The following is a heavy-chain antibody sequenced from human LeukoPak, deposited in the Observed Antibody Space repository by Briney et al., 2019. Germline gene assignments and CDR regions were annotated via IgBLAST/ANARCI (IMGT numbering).Heavy chain of an antibody. CDR1: GYTFTSYG. CDR2: ISAYNGNT. CDR3: ARAPPYYDILTGYPEDWFDP. D-gene: IGHD3-9*01. V-gene: IGHV1-18*01. J-gene: IGHJ5*02. Sequence: GASVKVSCKASGYTFTSYGISWVRQAPGQGLEWMGWISAYNGNTNYAQKLQGRVTTTTDTSTSTAYMELRSLRSDDTAVYYCARAPPYYDILTGYPEDWFDPWGQGTLVTVSS.